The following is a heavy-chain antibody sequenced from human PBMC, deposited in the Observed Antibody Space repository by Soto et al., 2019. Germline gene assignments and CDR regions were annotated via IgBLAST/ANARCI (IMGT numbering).Heavy chain of an antibody. V-gene: IGHV3-23*01. CDR1: GFIFGTYA. CDR2: ISDTGGGT. D-gene: IGHD2-2*01. CDR3: AKDAGGGPYSTAWYEFDY. Sequence: GGSLRLSXAASGFIFGTYAMSWVRQAPGKGPEWVAVISDTGGGTYYADSVKGRFTISRDNSKNTLYLQMNSLRAEDTGLYYCAKDAGGGPYSTAWYEFDYWGQGTQVTVSS. J-gene: IGHJ4*02.